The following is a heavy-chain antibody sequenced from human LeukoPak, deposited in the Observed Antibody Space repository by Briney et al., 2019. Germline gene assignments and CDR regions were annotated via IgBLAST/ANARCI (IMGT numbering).Heavy chain of an antibody. CDR2: IKQDGSAQ. J-gene: IGHJ3*02. CDR1: GFTFSDYW. CDR3: ARDRGYDGFDI. D-gene: IGHD3-22*01. Sequence: GGSLRLSCAASGFTFSDYWMSWVRQAPGKGLEWVANIKQDGSAQYYVESVKGRFTIARDNAKSSLYLQMNSLRAEDTALYYCARDRGYDGFDIWGQGTTVTVSS. V-gene: IGHV3-7*01.